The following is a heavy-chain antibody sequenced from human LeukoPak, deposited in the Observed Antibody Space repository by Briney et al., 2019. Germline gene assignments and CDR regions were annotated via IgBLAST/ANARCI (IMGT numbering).Heavy chain of an antibody. J-gene: IGHJ3*02. CDR3: ATLYGYYYDSSGEFDAFDI. V-gene: IGHV3-74*01. CDR2: INSDGSST. CDR1: GFTFSSYW. Sequence: PGGSLRLSCAASGFTFSSYWMHWVRQAPGKGLVWVSRINSDGSSTSYADSVKGRFTISRDNAKNTLYLQMNSLRAEDTAVYYCATLYGYYYDSSGEFDAFDIWGQGTMATVSS. D-gene: IGHD3-22*01.